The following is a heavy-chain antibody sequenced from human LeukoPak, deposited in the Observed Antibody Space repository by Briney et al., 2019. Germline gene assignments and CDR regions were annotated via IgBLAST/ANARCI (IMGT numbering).Heavy chain of an antibody. D-gene: IGHD5-12*01. CDR1: GFTFNSYA. V-gene: IGHV3-30*04. CDR2: ISYDGSNK. CDR3: ARDQLAYSGYDTLFDY. J-gene: IGHJ4*02. Sequence: GGSLRLSCAASGFTFNSYAIHWVRQAPGKGLEWVAVISYDGSNKYYAESVKGRFSISRDNSKNTLYLQLNSLRPDDTAVYYCARDQLAYSGYDTLFDYWGQGTLVTVSS.